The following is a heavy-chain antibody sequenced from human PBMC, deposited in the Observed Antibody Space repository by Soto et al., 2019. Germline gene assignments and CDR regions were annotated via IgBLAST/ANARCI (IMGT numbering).Heavy chain of an antibody. D-gene: IGHD6-13*01. CDR2: IIPILGIA. Sequence: SVTVSCKASGGTFSSYTISWVRQAPGQGLEWMGRIIPILGIANYAQKFQGRVTITADKSTSTAYMELSSLRSEDTAVYYCARDTGYSSSWPFDYWGQGTLVTVS. CDR3: ARDTGYSSSWPFDY. V-gene: IGHV1-69*04. J-gene: IGHJ4*02. CDR1: GGTFSSYT.